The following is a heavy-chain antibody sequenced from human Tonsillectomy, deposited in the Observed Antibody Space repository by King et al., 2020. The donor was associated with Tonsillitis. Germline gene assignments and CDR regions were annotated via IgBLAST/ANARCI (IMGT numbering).Heavy chain of an antibody. Sequence: VQLVESGGAVVQPGRSLRLSCAASGFTFKIHGMNWVRQAPGKGLEWVAAVSPGGNNKYYIQSVKDRFTVSRDDSQNTVYLQMGSLRAEDTALYYCARDVGYIYFNYWGQGTLVTVSS. CDR2: VSPGGNNK. CDR1: GFTFKIHG. J-gene: IGHJ4*02. V-gene: IGHV3-33*05. D-gene: IGHD3-22*01. CDR3: ARDVGYIYFNY.